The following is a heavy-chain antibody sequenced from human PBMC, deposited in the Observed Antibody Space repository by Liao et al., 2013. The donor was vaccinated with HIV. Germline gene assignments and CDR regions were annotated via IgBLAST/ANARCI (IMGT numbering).Heavy chain of an antibody. CDR2: IYYSGST. CDR3: ARDPVGGWFDP. Sequence: QLQLQESGPGLVKFSETLSLTCTVSGGSISSSNYYWGWIRQPPGKGLEWIGTIYYSGSTFYNPSLKSRVTISIDASKSQFSLKLSSVTAADTAMYYCARDPVGGWFDPLGPGKSWSPSPQ. J-gene: IGHJ5*02. V-gene: IGHV4-39*07. D-gene: IGHD3-3*01. CDR1: GGSISSSNYY.